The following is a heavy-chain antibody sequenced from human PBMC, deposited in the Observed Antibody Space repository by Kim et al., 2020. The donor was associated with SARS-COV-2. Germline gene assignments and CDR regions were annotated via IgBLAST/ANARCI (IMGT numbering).Heavy chain of an antibody. D-gene: IGHD6-19*01. J-gene: IGHJ5*02. Sequence: ASVKVSCKVSGYTLTELCMHWVRQAPGKGLEWMGGFDPEDGETIYAQKFQGRVTMTEDTSTDTAYMELSSLRSEDTAVYYCATGPVAGTVLWFDPWGQGTLVTVSS. V-gene: IGHV1-24*01. CDR2: FDPEDGET. CDR3: ATGPVAGTVLWFDP. CDR1: GYTLTELC.